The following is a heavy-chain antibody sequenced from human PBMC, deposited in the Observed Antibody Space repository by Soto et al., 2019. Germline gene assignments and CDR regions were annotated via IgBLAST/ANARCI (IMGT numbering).Heavy chain of an antibody. Sequence: VQLVQSGAEVKKPASSVKVSCKTSGGTFVRHVISWVRQAPGQGPEWMGKINPLSGIPNYAQKFQDRVTFTADTDSSTAYMELSSLRSDDTAVYYCAAPACAATWCSPSHNLDHWGQGTLVTVSS. V-gene: IGHV1-69*09. D-gene: IGHD2-2*01. J-gene: IGHJ4*02. CDR2: INPLSGIP. CDR3: AAPACAATWCSPSHNLDH. CDR1: GGTFVRHV.